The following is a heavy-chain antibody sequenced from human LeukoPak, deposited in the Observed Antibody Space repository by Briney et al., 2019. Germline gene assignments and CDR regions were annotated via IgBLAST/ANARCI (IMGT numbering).Heavy chain of an antibody. V-gene: IGHV1-18*01. CDR1: GYTFTSYG. D-gene: IGHD3-3*01. CDR2: ISAYNGNT. CDR3: ARSLRFLEWLLSDYYYYGMDV. J-gene: IGHJ6*02. Sequence: ASVKVSCKASGYTFTSYGISWVRQAPGQGLEWMGWISAYNGNTNYAQKLQGRVTMTTDTSTSTAYMELRSLRSDDTAVYYCARSLRFLEWLLSDYYYYGMDVWGQGTTVTVSS.